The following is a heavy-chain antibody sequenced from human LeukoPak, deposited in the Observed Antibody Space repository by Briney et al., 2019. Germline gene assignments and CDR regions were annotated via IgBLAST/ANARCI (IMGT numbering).Heavy chain of an antibody. D-gene: IGHD2-15*01. CDR1: GFTFSSYS. CDR3: ARAPGYCSGGSCYSAYFDN. CDR2: ISSYSSPI. J-gene: IGHJ4*02. Sequence: PGGSLRLSCAASGFTFSSYSMNWVRQAPGKGLEWVSYISSYSSPIYYADSVKGRFTISRDNAKNSLYLQVNSLRAEDTAVYYCARAPGYCSGGSCYSAYFDNWGQGTLVTVSS. V-gene: IGHV3-48*01.